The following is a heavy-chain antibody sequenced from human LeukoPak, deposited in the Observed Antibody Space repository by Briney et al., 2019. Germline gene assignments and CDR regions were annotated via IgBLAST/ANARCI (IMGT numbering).Heavy chain of an antibody. CDR2: VRYDGNNP. J-gene: IGHJ4*02. D-gene: IGHD4-17*01. Sequence: PGGSLTLSCAASGFTFGSYGMHWVRQAPGQGLGLVAFVRYDGNNPYYSASVKGRFTISRDNSKNTVLLQMNNLRLEDAAVYYCARGSRYGDYPYYCDFWGQGTLVTVSS. CDR1: GFTFGSYG. V-gene: IGHV3-30*02. CDR3: ARGSRYGDYPYYCDF.